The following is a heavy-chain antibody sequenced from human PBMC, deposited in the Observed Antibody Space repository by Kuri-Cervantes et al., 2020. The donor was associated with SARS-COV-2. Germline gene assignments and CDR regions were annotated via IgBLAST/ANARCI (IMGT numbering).Heavy chain of an antibody. V-gene: IGHV4-59*12. CDR1: GGSISSYY. CDR3: ARGYDSSGYSDY. Sequence: SETLSLTCTVSGGSISSYYWSWIRQPPGKGLEWIGEIYHSGSTNYNPSLKSRVTISVDKSKNQFSLKLSSVTAADTAVYYCARGYDSSGYSDYWGQGTLVTVSS. J-gene: IGHJ4*02. D-gene: IGHD3-22*01. CDR2: IYHSGST.